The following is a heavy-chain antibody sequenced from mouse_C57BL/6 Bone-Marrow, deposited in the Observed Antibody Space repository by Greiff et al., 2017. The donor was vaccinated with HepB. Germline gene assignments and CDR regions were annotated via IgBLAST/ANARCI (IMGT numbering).Heavy chain of an antibody. V-gene: IGHV14-4*01. CDR3: TTTTTVVSWFAY. J-gene: IGHJ3*01. CDR1: GFNIKDDY. CDR2: IDPENGDT. D-gene: IGHD1-1*01. Sequence: EVQLQESGAELVRPGASVKLSCTASGFNIKDDYMHWVKQRPEQGLEWIGWIDPENGDTEYASKFQGKATITADTSSNTAYLQLSSLTSEDTAVYYCTTTTTVVSWFAYWGQGTLVTVSA.